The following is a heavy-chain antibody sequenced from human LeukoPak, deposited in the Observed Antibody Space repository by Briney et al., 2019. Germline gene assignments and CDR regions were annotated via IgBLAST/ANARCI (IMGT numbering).Heavy chain of an antibody. J-gene: IGHJ6*02. D-gene: IGHD3-3*01. V-gene: IGHV1-2*06. Sequence: ASVKVSCKASGYTFTGYYMHWVRQAPGQGLEWMGRINPNSGGTNDAQKFQGRVTMTRDTSISTAYMELSRLRSDDTAVYYCASGVRFLEWTQPVGYYYYGMDVWGQGTTVTVSS. CDR1: GYTFTGYY. CDR3: ASGVRFLEWTQPVGYYYYGMDV. CDR2: INPNSGGT.